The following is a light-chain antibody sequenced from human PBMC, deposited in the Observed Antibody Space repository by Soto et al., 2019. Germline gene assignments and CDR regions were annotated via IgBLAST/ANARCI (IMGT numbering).Light chain of an antibody. J-gene: IGLJ7*01. Sequence: QSALTQPRSVSGSPGQSVTISCTGTISDVGRYEYVSWYQQHPGKAPKRIIYDVTERPAGVPDRFSGSKSGNTASLTISGLQAEDEADYSCCSFAGSYTYVFGGGTQLTVL. CDR3: CSFAGSYTYV. CDR1: ISDVGRYEY. V-gene: IGLV2-11*01. CDR2: DVT.